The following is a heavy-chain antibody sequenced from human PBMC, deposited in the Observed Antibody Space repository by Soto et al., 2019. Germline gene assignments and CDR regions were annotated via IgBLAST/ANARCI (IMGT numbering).Heavy chain of an antibody. CDR3: VRARKGSGSDYYYHYGMDV. CDR2: INHSGST. V-gene: IGHV4-34*01. J-gene: IGHJ6*04. CDR1: GGSFSDYY. D-gene: IGHD3-3*01. Sequence: SETLSLTCSVYGGSFSDYYWSWIRQPPGKGLEWIGEINHSGSTNYNPSLKSRVTISVHTSKNQFSLKLSSVTAADTAVYYCVRARKGSGSDYYYHYGMDVWGKGTTVTVSS.